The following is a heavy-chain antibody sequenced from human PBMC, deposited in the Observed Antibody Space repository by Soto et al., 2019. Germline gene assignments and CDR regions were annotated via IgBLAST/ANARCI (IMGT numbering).Heavy chain of an antibody. D-gene: IGHD5-12*01. V-gene: IGHV3-9*01. CDR2: ISWNSGSI. Sequence: GGSLRLSCAASGFPFCSYAMHWVRQAPGKGLEWVSGISWNSGSIGYADSVKGRFTISRDNAKNSLYLQMNSLRAEDTALYYCAKDGSGYDFSHYWGQGTLVTVSS. CDR3: AKDGSGYDFSHY. J-gene: IGHJ4*02. CDR1: GFPFCSYA.